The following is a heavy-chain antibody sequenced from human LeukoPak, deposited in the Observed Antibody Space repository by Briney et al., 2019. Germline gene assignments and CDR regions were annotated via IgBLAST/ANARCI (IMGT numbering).Heavy chain of an antibody. V-gene: IGHV4-59*01. D-gene: IGHD6-25*01. CDR1: GGSMSSYY. CDR3: ARVAGYLPTRWFDP. Sequence: SETLSLTCTVSGGSMSSYYWSWLRQPPGKGLEWIGYIYDSGRTDYNPSLRSRVTISIDTSNNQFSLKLTSVTPADTAVYYCARVAGYLPTRWFDPWGQGTHVTVSS. J-gene: IGHJ5*02. CDR2: IYDSGRT.